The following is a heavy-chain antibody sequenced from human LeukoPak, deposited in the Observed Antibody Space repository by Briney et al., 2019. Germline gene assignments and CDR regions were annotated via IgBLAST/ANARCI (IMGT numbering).Heavy chain of an antibody. V-gene: IGHV1-69*13. CDR2: IIPIFGTA. Sequence: ASVKVSCKASGGTFSSYAISWVRQAPGQGLEWMGGIIPIFGTANYAQRFQGRVTITADESTTTAYMEVSSLRSEDTAVYYCARGEVPPHYFDSWGQGTLVTVSS. J-gene: IGHJ4*02. CDR3: ARGEVPPHYFDS. CDR1: GGTFSSYA.